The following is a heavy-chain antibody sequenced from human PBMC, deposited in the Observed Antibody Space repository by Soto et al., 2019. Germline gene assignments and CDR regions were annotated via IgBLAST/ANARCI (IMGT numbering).Heavy chain of an antibody. CDR2: ISGSGGST. J-gene: IGHJ4*02. V-gene: IGHV3-23*01. D-gene: IGHD6-19*01. CDR1: GFTFSSYA. Sequence: EVQLLESGGGLVQPGGSLRLSCAASGFTFSSYAMSWVRQAPGKGLEWVSVISGSGGSTYYADSVKGRFTISRDNSKNTLYLQMNSLRSEDTAVYYCARRSSGWYFDYWGQGTLVTVSS. CDR3: ARRSSGWYFDY.